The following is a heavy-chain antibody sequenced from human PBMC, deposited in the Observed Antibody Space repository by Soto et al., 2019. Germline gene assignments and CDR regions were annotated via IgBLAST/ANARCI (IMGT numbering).Heavy chain of an antibody. CDR1: GFTFSSYS. D-gene: IGHD3-16*01. J-gene: IGHJ4*02. Sequence: GGSLRLSCAASGFTFSSYSMNWVRQAPGKGLEWVSSISSSSSYIYYADSVKGRFTISRDNAKNSLYLQMNSLRAEDTAVYYCARGSGGVMILDYWGQGTLVTVSS. CDR3: ARGSGGVMILDY. V-gene: IGHV3-21*01. CDR2: ISSSSSYI.